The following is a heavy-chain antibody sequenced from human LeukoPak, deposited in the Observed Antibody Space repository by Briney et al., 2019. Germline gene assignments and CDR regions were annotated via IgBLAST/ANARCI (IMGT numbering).Heavy chain of an antibody. Sequence: ASVKVSCKASGYTFTSYDINWVRQATGQGLEWMGWMNPNSGNTGYAQKFQGRVTITRNTSISTAYMELSSLRSEDTAVYYCAREMREMATILYYYYYMDVWGKGTPVTVSS. CDR1: GYTFTSYD. CDR3: AREMREMATILYYYYYMDV. V-gene: IGHV1-8*03. J-gene: IGHJ6*03. D-gene: IGHD5-24*01. CDR2: MNPNSGNT.